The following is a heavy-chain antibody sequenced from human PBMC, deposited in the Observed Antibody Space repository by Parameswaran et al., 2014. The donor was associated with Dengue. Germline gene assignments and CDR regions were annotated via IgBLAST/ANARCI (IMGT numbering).Heavy chain of an antibody. V-gene: IGHV4-59*13. CDR2: IYYSGST. CDR1: GGSISSYY. J-gene: IGHJ4*02. Sequence: AGGSLRLSCTVSGGSISSYYWSWIRQPPGKGLEWIGYIYYSGSTNYNPSLKSRVTISVDTSKNQFSLKLSSVTAADTAVYYCARGRMVYYFDYWGQGTLVTVSS. CDR3: ARGRMVYYFDY. D-gene: IGHD2-8*01.